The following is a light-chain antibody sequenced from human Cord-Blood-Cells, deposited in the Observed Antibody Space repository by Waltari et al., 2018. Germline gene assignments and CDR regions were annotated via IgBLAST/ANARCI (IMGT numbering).Light chain of an antibody. CDR3: QQRSNWPLT. Sequence: EIVLTQSPATLSLSPGERATLSCRASQSVSSYLAWYQQKPGQAPRLLIYDASNRATXXXXXFSGSGSGTDFTLTISSLEPEDFAVYYCQQRSNWPLTFGGGTKVEIK. J-gene: IGKJ4*01. CDR1: QSVSSY. V-gene: IGKV3-11*01. CDR2: DAS.